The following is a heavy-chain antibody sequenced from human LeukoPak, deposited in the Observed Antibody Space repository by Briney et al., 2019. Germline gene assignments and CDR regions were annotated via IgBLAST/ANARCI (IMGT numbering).Heavy chain of an antibody. CDR3: ARHGDYYGSGIDY. Sequence: RPSETLSLTCTVSGGSISSYYWSWIRQPPGKGLEWIGYIYYSGSTNYNPSLKSRVTISVDTSKNQFSLKLSSVTAADTAVYYCARHGDYYGSGIDYWGQGTLVTVSS. J-gene: IGHJ4*02. D-gene: IGHD3-10*01. CDR1: GGSISSYY. CDR2: IYYSGST. V-gene: IGHV4-59*08.